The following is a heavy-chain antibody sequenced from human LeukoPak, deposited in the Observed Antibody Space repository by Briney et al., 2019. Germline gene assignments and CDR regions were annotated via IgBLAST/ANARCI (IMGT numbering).Heavy chain of an antibody. D-gene: IGHD1-1*01. J-gene: IGHJ4*02. V-gene: IGHV1-46*01. Sequence: GAPVKVSCKASGYILTSYNMHWVRQAPGQGLEWVGIINPSGGSTNYAQKFQGRVTMTRDTSTSTVSMDLSSLRSEDTAVYYCARAIQPTSAFDYWGQGTLVTVSS. CDR1: GYILTSYN. CDR2: INPSGGST. CDR3: ARAIQPTSAFDY.